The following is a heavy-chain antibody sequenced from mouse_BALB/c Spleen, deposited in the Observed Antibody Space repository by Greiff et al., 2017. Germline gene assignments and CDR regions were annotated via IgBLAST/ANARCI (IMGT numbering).Heavy chain of an antibody. Sequence: EVQGVESGGGLVKPGGSLKLSCAASGFTFSSYAMSWVRQTPEKRLEWVASISSGGSTYYPDSVKGRFTISRDNARNILYLQMSSLRSEDTAMYYCARGIGTTFFDYWGQGTTLTVSS. CDR3: ARGIGTTFFDY. CDR2: ISSGGST. D-gene: IGHD2-14*01. J-gene: IGHJ2*01. V-gene: IGHV5-6-5*01. CDR1: GFTFSSYA.